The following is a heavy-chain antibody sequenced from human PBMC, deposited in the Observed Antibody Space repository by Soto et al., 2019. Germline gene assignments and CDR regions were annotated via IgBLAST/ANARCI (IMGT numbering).Heavy chain of an antibody. Sequence: PSETLSLTCTVSGGSISSYYWSWIRQPPGKGLEWIGYIYYSGSTNYNPSLKSRVTISVDTSKNQFSLKLSSVTAADTAVYYCARNEQVEDIVLMVYHPAWFDPWGQGTLVTV. CDR2: IYYSGST. CDR1: GGSISSYY. D-gene: IGHD2-8*01. CDR3: ARNEQVEDIVLMVYHPAWFDP. J-gene: IGHJ5*02. V-gene: IGHV4-59*01.